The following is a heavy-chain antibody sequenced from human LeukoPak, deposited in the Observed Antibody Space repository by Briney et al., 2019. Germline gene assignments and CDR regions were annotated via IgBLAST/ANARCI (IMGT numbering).Heavy chain of an antibody. J-gene: IGHJ5*02. CDR3: ARTHPLYYYDSSGYYH. CDR1: GGSISSSSYY. Sequence: SETLSLTCTVSGGSISSSSYYWGWIRQPPGKGLEWIGSIYYSGSTYYNPSLKSRVTISVDTSKNQFSPKLSSVTAADTAVYYCARTHPLYYYDSSGYYHWGQGTLVTVSS. V-gene: IGHV4-39*07. D-gene: IGHD3-22*01. CDR2: IYYSGST.